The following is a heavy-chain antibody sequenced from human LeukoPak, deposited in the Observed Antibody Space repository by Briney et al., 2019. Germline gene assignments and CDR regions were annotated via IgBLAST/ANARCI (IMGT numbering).Heavy chain of an antibody. CDR1: GFTFSSYW. CDR2: IKQDGSEK. D-gene: IGHD6-19*01. J-gene: IGHJ4*02. Sequence: GGSLRLSCAASGFTFSSYWMSWVRQAPGKGLEWVANIKQDGSEKYYVDSVKGRFTISRDNAKNSLYLQMNSLRAEDTAVYYCARDPIAVSGPRSDYWGKGTLVTVSS. CDR3: ARDPIAVSGPRSDY. V-gene: IGHV3-7*01.